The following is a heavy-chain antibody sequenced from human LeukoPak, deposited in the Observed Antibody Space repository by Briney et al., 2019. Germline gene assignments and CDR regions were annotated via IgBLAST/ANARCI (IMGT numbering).Heavy chain of an antibody. D-gene: IGHD3-9*01. J-gene: IGHJ3*02. Sequence: GGSLRLSCAASGFTFSDYYMSWIRQAPGKGLEWVSYISSNGSTLYYADSVKGRFTISRDNAKNSLYLQMNSLRAEDTAVYYCARAPAYYDILTGYYSGAFDIWGQGTMVTVSS. CDR1: GFTFSDYY. V-gene: IGHV3-11*01. CDR3: ARAPAYYDILTGYYSGAFDI. CDR2: ISSNGSTL.